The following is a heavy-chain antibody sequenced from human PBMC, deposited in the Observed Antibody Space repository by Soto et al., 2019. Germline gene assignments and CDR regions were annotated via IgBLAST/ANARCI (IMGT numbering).Heavy chain of an antibody. Sequence: QVQLVESGGGVVQPGRSLRLSCAASGFTFSSYAMHWVRQAPGKGLEWVAVISYDGSNKYYADSVKGRFTISRDNSKNTLYLQMNSLRAEDTAVYYCARGGLGYCTNGVCYEAFDIWGQGTMVTVSS. CDR2: ISYDGSNK. V-gene: IGHV3-30-3*01. CDR1: GFTFSSYA. CDR3: ARGGLGYCTNGVCYEAFDI. J-gene: IGHJ3*02. D-gene: IGHD2-8*01.